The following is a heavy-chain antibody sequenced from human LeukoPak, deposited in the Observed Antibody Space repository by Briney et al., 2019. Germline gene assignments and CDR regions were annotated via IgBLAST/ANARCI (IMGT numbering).Heavy chain of an antibody. J-gene: IGHJ2*01. V-gene: IGHV4-30-4*01. Sequence: SETLSLTCAVYGGSFSGYYWSWIRQPPGKGLEWMGYIYSTGTTFYNPSLKSRLAISIDTSKNLFSLRLNSVTAADTAVYYCARDVDSYAYGFYGTYWYFDLWGRGTLVTVSS. CDR2: IYSTGTT. CDR3: ARDVDSYAYGFYGTYWYFDL. CDR1: GGSFSGYY. D-gene: IGHD3-16*01.